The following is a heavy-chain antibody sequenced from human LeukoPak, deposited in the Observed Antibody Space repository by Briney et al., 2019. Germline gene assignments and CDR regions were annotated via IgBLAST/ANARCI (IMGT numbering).Heavy chain of an antibody. Sequence: GGSLRLSCAVSGFTFSSYWMNRVRQAPGKGLEWVANIKEDGSEKNYVDSVKGRFTISRDNAKNSLYLQMNSLRAEDTAVYYCARVRYMDVWGKGTTVTVSS. V-gene: IGHV3-7*01. CDR1: GFTFSSYW. J-gene: IGHJ6*03. CDR2: IKEDGSEK. CDR3: ARVRYMDV.